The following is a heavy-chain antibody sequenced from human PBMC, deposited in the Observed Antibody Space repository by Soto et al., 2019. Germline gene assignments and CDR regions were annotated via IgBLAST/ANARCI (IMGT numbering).Heavy chain of an antibody. J-gene: IGHJ6*02. CDR1: GGTFSSYT. D-gene: IGHD2-8*01. V-gene: IGHV1-18*01. CDR2: ISGYNGDT. CDR3: AKNGQPPYYYYGLDV. Sequence: ASVKVSCKASGGTFSSYTISWVRQAPGQGLEWMGWISGYNGDTNYAQKFQGRVSMTIDTSTTTPYMELRSLTSDDTAVYYCAKNGQPPYYYYGLDVWGQGTKVTVSS.